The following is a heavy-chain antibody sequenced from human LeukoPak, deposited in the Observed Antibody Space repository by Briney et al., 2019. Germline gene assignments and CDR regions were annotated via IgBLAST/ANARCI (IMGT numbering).Heavy chain of an antibody. J-gene: IGHJ6*03. D-gene: IGHD2/OR15-2a*01. Sequence: SETLSLTCTVSGGSISSISSYWDWIRQPPGKGLEWIGSIYSSGSAYYNPSLKSQVTISLDTSKNQFSLKLTSVTAADTAVYYCARNNYYYYYMDVWGKGTTVTVSS. CDR1: GGSISSISSY. CDR2: IYSSGSA. CDR3: ARNNYYYYYMDV. V-gene: IGHV4-39*07.